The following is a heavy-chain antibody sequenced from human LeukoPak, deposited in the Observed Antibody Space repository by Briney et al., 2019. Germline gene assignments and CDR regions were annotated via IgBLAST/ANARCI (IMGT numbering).Heavy chain of an antibody. J-gene: IGHJ5*02. CDR1: GYTFTSYA. D-gene: IGHD3-10*01. Sequence: ASVKVSCKASGYTFTSYAMHWVRQAPGQRLEWMGWINGGNGNIKYSQKFQGRVTITRDTSASTAYMELSSLRSEDTAVYYCARSIYMTMVRAPFDPWGQGTLVTVSS. CDR3: ARSIYMTMVRAPFDP. CDR2: INGGNGNI. V-gene: IGHV1-3*01.